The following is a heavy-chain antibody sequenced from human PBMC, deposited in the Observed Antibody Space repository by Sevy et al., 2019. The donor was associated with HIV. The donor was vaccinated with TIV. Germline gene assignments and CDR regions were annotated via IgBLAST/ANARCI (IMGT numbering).Heavy chain of an antibody. CDR1: RFTFSTYV. CDR3: ASEAGYVTDSRPFDY. D-gene: IGHD5-12*01. CDR2: IWHDGNSE. Sequence: GGSMRLSCVASRFTFSTYVMHWVRQAPGKGLEWVAVIWHDGNSEYYADSVRGRLTISRDDSKNTLYLQMNSLRAEDTAVYYCASEAGYVTDSRPFDYWGQGTLVTVSS. V-gene: IGHV3-33*08. J-gene: IGHJ4*02.